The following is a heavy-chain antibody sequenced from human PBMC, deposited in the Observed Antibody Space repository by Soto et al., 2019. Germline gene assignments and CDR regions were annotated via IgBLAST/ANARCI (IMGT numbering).Heavy chain of an antibody. CDR3: ARANLEYSSSSGIDY. CDR1: GGTFSSYA. Sequence: QVQLVQSGAEVKKPGSSVKVSCKASGGTFSSYAISWVRQAPGQGLEWMGGIIPIFGTANYAQKFQGRVTITADEYTSTAYMELSRVRSEDTAVYYCARANLEYSSSSGIDYWGQGTLVTVSS. CDR2: IIPIFGTA. V-gene: IGHV1-69*01. D-gene: IGHD6-6*01. J-gene: IGHJ4*02.